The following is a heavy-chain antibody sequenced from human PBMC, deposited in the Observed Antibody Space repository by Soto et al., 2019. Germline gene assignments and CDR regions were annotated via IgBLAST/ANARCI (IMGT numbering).Heavy chain of an antibody. V-gene: IGHV3-53*04. CDR1: GFTVSSNY. Sequence: PGGSLRLSCAASGFTVSSNYMSWVRQAPGKGLEWVSVIYSGGSTYYADSVKGRFTISRHNSKNTLYLQMNSLRAEDTAVYYCATWPGIVVVPAAKDYFDYWGQGTLVTVSS. D-gene: IGHD2-2*01. CDR2: IYSGGST. J-gene: IGHJ4*02. CDR3: ATWPGIVVVPAAKDYFDY.